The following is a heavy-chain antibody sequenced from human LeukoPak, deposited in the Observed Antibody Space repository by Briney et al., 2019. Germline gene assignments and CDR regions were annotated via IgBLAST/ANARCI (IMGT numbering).Heavy chain of an antibody. V-gene: IGHV4-59*01. D-gene: IGHD3-22*01. J-gene: IGHJ3*02. CDR3: ARDAHHYYDSSGYYWGHAFDI. Sequence: SETLSLTRTVSGGSISSYYWSWIRQPPGKGLEWIGYIYYSGSTNYNPSLKSRVTISVDTSKNQFSLKLSSVTAADTAVYYCARDAHHYYDSSGYYWGHAFDIWGQGTMVTVSS. CDR1: GGSISSYY. CDR2: IYYSGST.